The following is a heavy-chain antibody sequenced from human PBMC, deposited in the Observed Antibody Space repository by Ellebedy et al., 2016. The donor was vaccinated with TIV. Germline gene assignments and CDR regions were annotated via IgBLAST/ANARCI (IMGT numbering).Heavy chain of an antibody. J-gene: IGHJ4*02. CDR3: DLLRGFGELIKY. CDR2: ISAYNGNT. D-gene: IGHD3-10*01. Sequence: AASVKVSCKASGYTFTSYGISWVRQAPGQGLEWMGWISAYNGNTNYAQKLQGRVTMTTYTSTSTAYMELRSLRSDDTAVYYCDLLRGFGELIKYWGQGTLVTVSS. CDR1: GYTFTSYG. V-gene: IGHV1-18*01.